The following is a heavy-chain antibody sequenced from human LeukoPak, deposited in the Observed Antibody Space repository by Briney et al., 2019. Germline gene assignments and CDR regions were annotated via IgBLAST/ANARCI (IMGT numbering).Heavy chain of an antibody. V-gene: IGHV4-59*01. CDR2: IYSSGTT. D-gene: IGHD4-23*01. CDR1: GGSINSYY. CDR3: ARTTTVVTPPYYGMDV. Sequence: LPETLSLTCTVSGGSINSYYWSWIRRPPGKGLEWIGYIYSSGTTHYQPSLKSRVTISVDTSKNQFSQRLSSVTSADTAVYYCARTTTVVTPPYYGMDVWGQGTTVTV. J-gene: IGHJ6*02.